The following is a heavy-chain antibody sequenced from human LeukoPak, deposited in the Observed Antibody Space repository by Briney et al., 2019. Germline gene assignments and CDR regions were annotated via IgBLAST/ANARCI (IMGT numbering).Heavy chain of an antibody. CDR1: GFTVSSNY. V-gene: IGHV3-53*01. Sequence: GGSLRLSCAASGFTVSSNYMSWVRQAPGKGLEWVSIIYSGGNTYFADSVKGRFTISRDNSKNTLYLQMNSLRAEDTAVYYCARAKPKNMVRGLIMRRESRYYFDYWGQGTLVTVSS. CDR3: ARAKPKNMVRGLIMRRESRYYFDY. CDR2: IYSGGNT. D-gene: IGHD3-10*01. J-gene: IGHJ4*02.